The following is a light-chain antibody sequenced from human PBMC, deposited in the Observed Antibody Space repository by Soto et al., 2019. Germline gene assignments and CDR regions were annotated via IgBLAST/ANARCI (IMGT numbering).Light chain of an antibody. CDR3: YSYAGRSTSV. V-gene: IGLV2-23*01. CDR1: SSDDGSYNL. CDR2: EDD. J-gene: IGLJ2*01. Sequence: QSVLTQPASVSGSPVQSITISCTGTSSDDGSYNLVSWYQQYPGKAPKLMIYEDDERPSGVSNRFSGSKSGNTASLTISGLQAEDEADYYCYSYAGRSTSVFGGGTKLTVL.